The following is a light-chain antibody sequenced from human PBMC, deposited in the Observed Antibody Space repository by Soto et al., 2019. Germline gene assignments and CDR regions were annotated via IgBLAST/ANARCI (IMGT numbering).Light chain of an antibody. CDR2: AAS. J-gene: IGKJ5*01. Sequence: DIQMTQSPSSLSASVGDRVTITCRASQAIDRWLAWYQQKPGKAPKVLIYAASNLRSGVPSRFSGSGSGIDFSLTISSLQPEDFATYYCQQLNSFPITFGQGTRLEIK. CDR3: QQLNSFPIT. CDR1: QAIDRW. V-gene: IGKV1-12*01.